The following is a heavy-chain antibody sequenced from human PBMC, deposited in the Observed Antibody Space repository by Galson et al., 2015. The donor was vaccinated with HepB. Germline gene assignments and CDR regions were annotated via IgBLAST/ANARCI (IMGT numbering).Heavy chain of an antibody. V-gene: IGHV1-18*01. D-gene: IGHD3-3*02. CDR1: GHTLTHYG. J-gene: IGHJ6*03. CDR3: AIALSPISTPYYYFMEV. CDR2: VSVYNGDT. Sequence: SVKVSCKASGHTLTHYGITWVRQAPGQGLEWMGWVSVYNGDTNYAQKFQGRVTMTADTSTSTAYMELRSLTSDDTAVYYCAIALSPISTPYYYFMEVWAKGTTVTVSS.